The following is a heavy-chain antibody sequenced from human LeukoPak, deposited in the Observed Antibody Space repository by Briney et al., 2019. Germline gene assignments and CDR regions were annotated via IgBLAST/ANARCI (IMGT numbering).Heavy chain of an antibody. CDR1: GGSISSGSYY. CDR2: IYTRGST. CDR3: ARVGITIFGVVETGTFDI. J-gene: IGHJ3*02. D-gene: IGHD3-3*01. V-gene: IGHV4-61*02. Sequence: SETLSLTCTVSGGSISSGSYYWSWIRQPAGKGLEWIGRIYTRGSTNYNPSLKSRVTISVDTSKNQFSLKLSSVTAADTAVYYCARVGITIFGVVETGTFDIWGQGTMVTVSS.